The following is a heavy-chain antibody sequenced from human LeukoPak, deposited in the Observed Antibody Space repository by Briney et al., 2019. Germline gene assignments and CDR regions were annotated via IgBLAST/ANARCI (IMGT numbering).Heavy chain of an antibody. Sequence: ASETLSLTCAVYGGSFSGYYWSWIRQPPGKGLEWIGEINHSGSTNYNPSLKSRVTISVDTSKNQFSLKLSSVTAADTAVYYCASGYFDYWGQGTLVTVSS. CDR2: INHSGST. CDR1: GGSFSGYY. V-gene: IGHV4-34*01. J-gene: IGHJ4*02. CDR3: ASGYFDY.